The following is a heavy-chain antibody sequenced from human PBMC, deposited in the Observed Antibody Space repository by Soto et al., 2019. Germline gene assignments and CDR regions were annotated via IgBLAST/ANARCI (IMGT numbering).Heavy chain of an antibody. CDR3: ARGRSIAVA. Sequence: QVQLQQWGAGLLKPSETLSLTCAVYGGSFSGDYWCWIRQPPGKGLEWIGEINHSGSTNYNPSLKSRVTITVDTSKNQFSLKLRSVTAADTAVYYCARGRSIAVAWGRGTMVTVSS. J-gene: IGHJ4*02. D-gene: IGHD6-19*01. V-gene: IGHV4-34*01. CDR2: INHSGST. CDR1: GGSFSGDY.